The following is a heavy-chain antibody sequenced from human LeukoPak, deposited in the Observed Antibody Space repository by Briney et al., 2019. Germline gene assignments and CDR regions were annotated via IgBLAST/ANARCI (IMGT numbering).Heavy chain of an antibody. Sequence: GGSLRLSCAASGFAFRNYNMNWVRQAPGKGLEWVSHISNSGASIYYADPLRGRFTISRDNAKNSLYLQINSLRDEDTAVYYCARVGNEYTYGYTAFDIWGQGTMVFISS. CDR1: GFAFRNYN. CDR3: ARVGNEYTYGYTAFDI. D-gene: IGHD5-18*01. CDR2: ISNSGASI. J-gene: IGHJ3*02. V-gene: IGHV3-48*02.